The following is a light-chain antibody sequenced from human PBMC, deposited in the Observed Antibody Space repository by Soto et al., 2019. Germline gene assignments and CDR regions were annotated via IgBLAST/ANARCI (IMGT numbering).Light chain of an antibody. CDR1: QSLSSN. V-gene: IGKV3-15*01. CDR3: QQYNYWPPST. J-gene: IGKJ2*01. CDR2: DAS. Sequence: EIVMTQSPATLSVSPGERATLSCRASQSLSSNLAWYQQKPGQAPRVLIYDASTRATGIPGRFSGSGSGTEFTLTISSLQSEDFAVYYCQQYNYWPPSTFGQGTKLEIK.